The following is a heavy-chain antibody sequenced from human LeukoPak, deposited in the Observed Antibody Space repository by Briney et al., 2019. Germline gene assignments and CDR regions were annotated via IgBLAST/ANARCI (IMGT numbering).Heavy chain of an antibody. J-gene: IGHJ4*02. CDR1: GFTFSSYA. CDR3: TRGRGPDGYNYFDY. V-gene: IGHV3-48*02. CDR2: IRSSSSII. D-gene: IGHD5-24*01. Sequence: PGGSLRLSCAASGFTFSSYAMSWVRRAPGKGLEWVSYIRSSSSIIYYAESVKGRFTISRDNAKNSLYLQMDSLRDEDTAVYYCTRGRGPDGYNYFDYWGQGTQVTVSS.